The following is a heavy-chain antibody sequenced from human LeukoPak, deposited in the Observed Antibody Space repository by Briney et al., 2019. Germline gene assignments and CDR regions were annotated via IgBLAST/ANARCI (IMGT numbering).Heavy chain of an antibody. J-gene: IGHJ3*02. D-gene: IGHD6-13*01. CDR2: INHSGGT. Sequence: SETLSLTCAVYGGSFSGYYWSWIRQPPGKGLEWIGEINHSGGTNYNPSLKSRVTISVDTSKNQFSLKLSSVTAADTAVYYCASFQQQDDAFDIWGQGTMVTVSS. V-gene: IGHV4-34*01. CDR1: GGSFSGYY. CDR3: ASFQQQDDAFDI.